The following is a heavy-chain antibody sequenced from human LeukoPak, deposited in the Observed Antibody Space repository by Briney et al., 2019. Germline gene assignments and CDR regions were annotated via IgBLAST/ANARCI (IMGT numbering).Heavy chain of an antibody. V-gene: IGHV3-7*01. CDR2: IKQDGSEK. CDR3: ARDLFSRYYYDSSGLFDY. Sequence: GGSLRLSCAASGFTFSSYWMSWVRQAPGKGLEWVASIKQDGSEKYYVDSVKGRFTISRDNAKNSLYLQMNSLRAEDTAVYYCARDLFSRYYYDSSGLFDYWGQGTLVTVSS. J-gene: IGHJ4*02. D-gene: IGHD3-22*01. CDR1: GFTFSSYW.